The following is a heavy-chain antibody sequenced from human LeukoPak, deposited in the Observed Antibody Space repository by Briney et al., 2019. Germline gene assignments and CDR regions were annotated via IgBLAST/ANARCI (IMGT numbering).Heavy chain of an antibody. D-gene: IGHD3-9*01. CDR1: GYSFTSYW. V-gene: IGHV5-51*01. CDR3: ARRDILTGYYDYFDY. Sequence: GESLKISCKGSGYSFTSYWIGWARQMPGKGLEWMGIIYPGDSDTRYSPSFQGQVTISADKSISTAYLQWSSLKASDTAMYYCARRDILTGYYDYFDYWGQGTLVTVSS. CDR2: IYPGDSDT. J-gene: IGHJ4*02.